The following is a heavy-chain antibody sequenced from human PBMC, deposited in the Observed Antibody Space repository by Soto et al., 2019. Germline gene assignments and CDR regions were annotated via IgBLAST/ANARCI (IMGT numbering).Heavy chain of an antibody. D-gene: IGHD2-15*01. CDR3: ARDNSFCCCGSCTEVFDI. J-gene: IGHJ3*02. Sequence: ASVKVSCKASGGTFSSYTISWVRQAPGQGLEWMGRIIPILGIANYAQKFQGRVTITADKSTSTAYMELSSLRSEDTAVYYCARDNSFCCCGSCTEVFDIWGQGTMVTVSS. CDR1: GGTFSSYT. CDR2: IIPILGIA. V-gene: IGHV1-69*04.